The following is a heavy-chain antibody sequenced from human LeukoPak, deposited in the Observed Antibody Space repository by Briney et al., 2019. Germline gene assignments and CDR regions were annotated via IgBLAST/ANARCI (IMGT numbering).Heavy chain of an antibody. Sequence: GASVKVSCKASGYTFTSYYMHWVRQAPGQGLEWMGGIIPIFGTANYAQKFQGRVTITADKSTSTAYMELSSLRSEDTAVYYCARAPRSGITSWGQGTLVTVSS. CDR3: ARAPRSGITS. CDR1: GYTFTSYY. CDR2: IIPIFGTA. V-gene: IGHV1-69*06. J-gene: IGHJ4*02. D-gene: IGHD3-10*01.